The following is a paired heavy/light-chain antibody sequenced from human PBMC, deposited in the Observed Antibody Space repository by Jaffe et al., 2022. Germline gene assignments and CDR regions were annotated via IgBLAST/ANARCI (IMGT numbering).Light chain of an antibody. CDR2: WAS. Sequence: DIVMTQSPDSLAVSLGERATINCKSSQSVFYSSNNKNFLAWYQQKPGQPPKLLIYWASTRESGVPDRFSGSGSGTDFTLTISSLQAEDVAVYYCQQYFSPPLTFGGGTKVEIK. V-gene: IGKV4-1*01. J-gene: IGKJ4*01. CDR3: QQYFSPPLT. CDR1: QSVFYSSNNKNF.
Heavy chain of an antibody. CDR1: GFSFSGSA. CDR3: TRLDDNIFTGYDY. D-gene: IGHD3-9*01. J-gene: IGHJ4*02. Sequence: EVQLVESGGGLVQPGGSLKLSCAASGFSFSGSAMHWVRQASGKGLEWIGRIRSKDHSYATTYAASVKGRFTISRDDSKNTAYLQMNSLKTEDTAVYYCTRLDDNIFTGYDYWGQGTVVTVSS. V-gene: IGHV3-73*02. CDR2: IRSKDHSYAT.